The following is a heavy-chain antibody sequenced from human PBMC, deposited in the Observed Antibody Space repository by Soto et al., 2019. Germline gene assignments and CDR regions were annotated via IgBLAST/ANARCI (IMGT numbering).Heavy chain of an antibody. CDR1: GSTFSDHY. D-gene: IGHD1-26*01. J-gene: IGHJ4*02. Sequence: PGGSLRLSCAASGSTFSDHYMEWVRQAPGKGLEWVGRIRNKANSYSTENAASVKGRFTISRDDSMNSLYLQMNSLKTEDTAVFYCARYSGSYSRGLDYWGQGTPVTVSS. V-gene: IGHV3-72*01. CDR2: IRNKANSYST. CDR3: ARYSGSYSRGLDY.